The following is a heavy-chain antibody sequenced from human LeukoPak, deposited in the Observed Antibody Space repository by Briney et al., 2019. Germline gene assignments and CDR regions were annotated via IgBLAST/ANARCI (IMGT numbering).Heavy chain of an antibody. V-gene: IGHV3-53*01. J-gene: IGHJ4*02. CDR3: AKDHYWSIDY. D-gene: IGHD3-3*01. CDR2: IYVAGST. Sequence: PGGSLRLSCAASGFTVSDSFMTWVRQAPGKGLEWVSVIYVAGSTYYADSVKGRFTVSRDNSKNTLYLQMNSLRAEDTGVYYCAKDHYWSIDYWGRGTLVTVSS. CDR1: GFTVSDSF.